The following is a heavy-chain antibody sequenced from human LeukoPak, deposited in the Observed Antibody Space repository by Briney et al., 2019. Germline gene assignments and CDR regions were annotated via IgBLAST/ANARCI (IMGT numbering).Heavy chain of an antibody. J-gene: IGHJ6*03. V-gene: IGHV4-34*01. Sequence: SETLSLTCAVYGGSFSGYYWSWIRQPPGKGLEWIGEINHSGSTNYNPSLKSRVTISVDTSKNQFSLKLSSVTAADTAVYYCAGYHYDSSGYSYMDVWGKGTTVTVSS. CDR3: AGYHYDSSGYSYMDV. CDR1: GGSFSGYY. CDR2: INHSGST. D-gene: IGHD3-22*01.